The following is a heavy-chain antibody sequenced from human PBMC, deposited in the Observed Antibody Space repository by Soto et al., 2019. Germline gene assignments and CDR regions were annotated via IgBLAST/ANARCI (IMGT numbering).Heavy chain of an antibody. CDR2: ISYDGSNK. CDR3: AKDGPFMVRGVIIRYYFDY. J-gene: IGHJ4*02. CDR1: GFTFSSYG. Sequence: GGSLRLSCAASGFTFSSYGMHWVRQAPGKGLEWVAVISYDGSNKYYADSVKGRFTISRDNSKNTLYLQMNSLRAEDTAVYYCAKDGPFMVRGVIIRYYFDYWGQGTLVTVSS. V-gene: IGHV3-30*18. D-gene: IGHD3-10*01.